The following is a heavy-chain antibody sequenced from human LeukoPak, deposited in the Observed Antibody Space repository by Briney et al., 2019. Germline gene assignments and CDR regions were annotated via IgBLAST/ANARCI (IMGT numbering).Heavy chain of an antibody. V-gene: IGHV1-18*01. CDR1: GYTLTSYG. D-gene: IGHD4-17*01. Sequence: AASVKVSCKASGYTLTSYGINWMRQAPGQGLEWMGWISTQSGNTNYAQKVQGRLTLTTDRSTNTAYMALRSLRSDDTAVYYCARGAYGDKWGQGTMVTVSS. CDR2: ISTQSGNT. J-gene: IGHJ4*02. CDR3: ARGAYGDK.